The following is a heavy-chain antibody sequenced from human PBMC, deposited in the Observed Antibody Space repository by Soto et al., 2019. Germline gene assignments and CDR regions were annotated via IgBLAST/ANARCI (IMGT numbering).Heavy chain of an antibody. CDR1: GGSISSSSYY. J-gene: IGHJ4*02. V-gene: IGHV4-39*01. CDR2: IYYSGST. CDR3: ASLSSSWNPYFDY. D-gene: IGHD6-13*01. Sequence: SETLSLTCTVSGGSISSSSYYWGWIRQPPGKGLEWIGSIYYSGSTYYNPSLKSRVTISVDTSKNQFSLKLSSVTAADTAVYYCASLSSSWNPYFDYWGQGTQVTGSS.